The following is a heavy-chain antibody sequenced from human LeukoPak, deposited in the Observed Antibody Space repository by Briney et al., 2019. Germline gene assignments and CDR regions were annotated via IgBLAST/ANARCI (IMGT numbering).Heavy chain of an antibody. Sequence: ASVKVSCKASGYTFTSYYMHWVRQAPGQGLEWMGIINPSGGSTSYAQKFQGRVTMTRDTSTSTVYMELSSLRSGDTAVYYCAGAAAVSGFDYWGQGTLVTVSS. J-gene: IGHJ4*02. D-gene: IGHD6-13*01. CDR2: INPSGGST. CDR1: GYTFTSYY. CDR3: AGAAAVSGFDY. V-gene: IGHV1-46*01.